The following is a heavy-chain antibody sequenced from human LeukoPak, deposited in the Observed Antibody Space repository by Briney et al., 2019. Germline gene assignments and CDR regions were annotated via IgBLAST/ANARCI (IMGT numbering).Heavy chain of an antibody. D-gene: IGHD3-10*01. V-gene: IGHV1-46*01. Sequence: ASGKVSCKASGYTFTSYYMHWVRQAPGQGLEWMGIINPSGGSTSYAQKFQGRVTMTRDTSTSTVYMELSSLRSEDTAVYYCARDGPSITMVRGVHYFDYWGQGTLVTVSS. J-gene: IGHJ4*02. CDR3: ARDGPSITMVRGVHYFDY. CDR1: GYTFTSYY. CDR2: INPSGGST.